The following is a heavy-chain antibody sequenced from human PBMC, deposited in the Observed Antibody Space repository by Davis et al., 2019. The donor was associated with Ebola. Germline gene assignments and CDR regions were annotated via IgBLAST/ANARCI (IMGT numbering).Heavy chain of an antibody. CDR1: GFTFSSYE. D-gene: IGHD3-3*01. Sequence: GESLKISCAASGFTFSSYEMNWVRQAPGKGLEWVAVISYDGSNKYYADSVKGRFTISRDNSKNTLYLQMNSLRAEDTAVYYCARDRAIFGVADYWGQGTLVTVSS. J-gene: IGHJ4*02. V-gene: IGHV3-30-3*01. CDR2: ISYDGSNK. CDR3: ARDRAIFGVADY.